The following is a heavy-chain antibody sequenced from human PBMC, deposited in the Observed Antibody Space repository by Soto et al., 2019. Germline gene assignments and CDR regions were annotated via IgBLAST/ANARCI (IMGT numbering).Heavy chain of an antibody. Sequence: SETLFLTCTVSGGSISSYYWSWIRQPPGKGLEWIGYIYYSGSTNYNPSLKSRVTISVDTSKNQFSLKLSSVTAADTAVYYCAREESIAARGNYYGMDVWGQGTTVTVSS. J-gene: IGHJ6*02. CDR1: GGSISSYY. V-gene: IGHV4-59*01. CDR2: IYYSGST. CDR3: AREESIAARGNYYGMDV. D-gene: IGHD6-6*01.